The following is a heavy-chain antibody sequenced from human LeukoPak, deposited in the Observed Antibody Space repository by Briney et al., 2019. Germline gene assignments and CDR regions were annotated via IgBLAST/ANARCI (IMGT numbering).Heavy chain of an antibody. D-gene: IGHD1-26*01. V-gene: IGHV3-30*18. Sequence: GGSLRLSCAASGVTFSSYGMHWVRQAPGKGLGWGAVISYDGSNKYYADSVKGRFTISRDNSKNTLYLQMNSLRAEDTAVYYCAKDTDDSVTYLNFDYWGQGTLVTVSS. CDR3: AKDTDDSVTYLNFDY. CDR2: ISYDGSNK. J-gene: IGHJ4*02. CDR1: GVTFSSYG.